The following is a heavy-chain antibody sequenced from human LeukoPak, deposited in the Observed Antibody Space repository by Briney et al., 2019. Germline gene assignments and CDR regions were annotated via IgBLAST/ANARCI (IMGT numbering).Heavy chain of an antibody. V-gene: IGHV1-18*01. CDR1: GYTFTSYG. J-gene: IGHJ6*03. CDR2: ISAYNGNT. Sequence: ASVKVSCKASGYTFTSYGISWVRQAPGQGFEWMGWISAYNGNTNYAQKFQGRVSMLRDTSTSTAYMELKSLRSDDTAVYYCARVPIVVVPAASYYYYYMDVWGKGTTVTVSS. D-gene: IGHD2-2*01. CDR3: ARVPIVVVPAASYYYYYMDV.